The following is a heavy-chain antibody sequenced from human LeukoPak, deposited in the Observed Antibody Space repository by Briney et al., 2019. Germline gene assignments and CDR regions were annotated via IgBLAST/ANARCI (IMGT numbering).Heavy chain of an antibody. V-gene: IGHV3-11*01. CDR2: ISSSGSTI. CDR1: GFTFSDYY. J-gene: IGHJ3*02. D-gene: IGHD4-17*01. CDR3: ARALGTTVTTTGVFDI. Sequence: PGGSLRLSCAASGFTFSDYYMSWIRQAPGKGLEWVSYISSSGSTIYYADSVKGRFTISRDNAKNSLYLQMNSLRAEDAAVYYCARALGTTVTTTGVFDIWGQGTMVTVSS.